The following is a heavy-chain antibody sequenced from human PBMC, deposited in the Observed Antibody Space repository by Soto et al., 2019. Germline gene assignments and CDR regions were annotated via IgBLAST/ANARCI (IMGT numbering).Heavy chain of an antibody. CDR1: GFTFSSYS. Sequence: EVQLVESGGGLVQPGGSLRLSCAASGFTFSSYSMNWVRQAPGKGLEWVSYISSSSSTIYYADSVKGRFTISRDNAKNSLYLQRNSLRAADTAVYYCARDPHMTTVTTNWFDPWGQGTLVTVSS. D-gene: IGHD4-17*01. CDR2: ISSSSSTI. CDR3: ARDPHMTTVTTNWFDP. V-gene: IGHV3-48*01. J-gene: IGHJ5*02.